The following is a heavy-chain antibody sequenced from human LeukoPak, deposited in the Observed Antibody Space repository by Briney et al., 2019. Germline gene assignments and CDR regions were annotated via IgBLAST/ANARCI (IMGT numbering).Heavy chain of an antibody. D-gene: IGHD3-10*01. Sequence: ASMKVSCKASGYTFTGYYMHWVRQAPGQGLEWMGWINPNSGGTNYAQKFQGRVTMTRDTSISTAYMELSRLRSDDTAVYYCAREYYGSGSYVIDPWGQGTLVTVSS. J-gene: IGHJ5*02. V-gene: IGHV1-2*02. CDR1: GYTFTGYY. CDR3: AREYYGSGSYVIDP. CDR2: INPNSGGT.